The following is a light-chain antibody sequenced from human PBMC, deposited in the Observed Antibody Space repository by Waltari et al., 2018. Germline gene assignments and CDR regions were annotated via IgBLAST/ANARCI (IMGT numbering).Light chain of an antibody. V-gene: IGKV3-15*01. CDR2: GVS. Sequence: TVMTQSPVALSVSPRERVTLSCRASQSVSSNLAWYQQKPGQAPRLLIYGVSTRATGIPARFSGSGSGTEFTLTISSLQSEDFAVYYCQQYNDWPPVTFGGGTKVEIK. J-gene: IGKJ4*01. CDR1: QSVSSN. CDR3: QQYNDWPPVT.